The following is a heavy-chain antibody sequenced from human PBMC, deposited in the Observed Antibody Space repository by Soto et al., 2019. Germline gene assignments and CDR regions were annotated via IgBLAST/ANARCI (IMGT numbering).Heavy chain of an antibody. CDR2: ISSSSSYT. CDR1: GFTFSDYS. V-gene: IGHV3-11*06. D-gene: IGHD4-17*01. J-gene: IGHJ6*02. Sequence: SGGSLRLSCAASGFTFSDYSMSWIRQAPGKGLEWVSYISSSSSYTNYADSVKGRFTISRDNAKNSLYLQMNSLRAEDTAVYYCARDLSWSTVTSRGMDVWGQGTTVTVSS. CDR3: ARDLSWSTVTSRGMDV.